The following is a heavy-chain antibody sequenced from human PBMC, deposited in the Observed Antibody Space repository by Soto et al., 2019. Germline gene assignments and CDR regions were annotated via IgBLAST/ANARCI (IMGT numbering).Heavy chain of an antibody. CDR3: AKDLSVGSSGYYTIFDY. J-gene: IGHJ4*02. D-gene: IGHD3-22*01. V-gene: IGHV3-30*18. Sequence: GSLRLSCAASGFTFSSYGMHWVRQAPGKGLEWVAVISYDGSSKYSADSVKGRFTISRDNSKNTLYLHMNSLRAEDTAVYYCAKDLSVGSSGYYTIFDYWGQGTLVTVSS. CDR1: GFTFSSYG. CDR2: ISYDGSSK.